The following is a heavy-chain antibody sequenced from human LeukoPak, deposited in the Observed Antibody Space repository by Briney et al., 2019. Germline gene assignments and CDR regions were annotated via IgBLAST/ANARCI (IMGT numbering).Heavy chain of an antibody. CDR3: ARDLNDILTGYFDY. D-gene: IGHD3-9*01. V-gene: IGHV7-4-1*02. J-gene: IGHJ4*02. Sequence: ASVKVSCKASGYTFTSYYMHWVRQAPGQGLEWMGWTNTNTGNPTYAQGFTGRFVFSLDTSVSTAYLQISSLKAEDTAVYYCARDLNDILTGYFDYWGQGTLVTVSS. CDR1: GYTFTSYY. CDR2: TNTNTGNP.